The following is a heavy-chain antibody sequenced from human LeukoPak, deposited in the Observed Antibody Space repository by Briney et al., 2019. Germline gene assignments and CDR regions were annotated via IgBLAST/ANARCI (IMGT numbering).Heavy chain of an antibody. J-gene: IGHJ4*02. V-gene: IGHV3-23*01. CDR1: FTVCTYA. Sequence: GGSLRLSCGFTVCTYAMSCVRRAPGKRLEWVSSVSRTGSDTYYADSANGVMTSSRDNSKNTLYLQMNSLRAEDTAVYYCAKDRISSGGLSQWGQGTLVTVSS. D-gene: IGHD6-13*01. CDR3: AKDRISSGGLSQ. CDR2: VSRTGSDT.